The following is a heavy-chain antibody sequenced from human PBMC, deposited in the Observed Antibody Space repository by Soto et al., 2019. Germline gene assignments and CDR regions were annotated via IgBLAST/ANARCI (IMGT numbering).Heavy chain of an antibody. D-gene: IGHD1-1*01. CDR2: IIPIFGTA. V-gene: IGHV1-69*12. CDR1: GGTFSSYA. J-gene: IGHJ6*02. CDR3: ARGRAERRTPYGMDV. Sequence: QVQLVQSGAEVKKPGSSVKVSCKASGGTFSSYAISWVRQAPGQGLEWMGGIIPIFGTANYAQKFQGRVTIXXDXSXXTAYMELSSLRSEDTAVYYCARGRAERRTPYGMDVWGQGTTVTVSS.